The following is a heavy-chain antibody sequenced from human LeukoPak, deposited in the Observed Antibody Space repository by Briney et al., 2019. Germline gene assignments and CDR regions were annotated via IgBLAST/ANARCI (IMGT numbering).Heavy chain of an antibody. CDR3: ARGRHDITMIVVVMTSVSYYLDV. J-gene: IGHJ6*03. CDR2: IIPSGST. V-gene: IGHV4-34*01. CDR1: GGSFSGYH. D-gene: IGHD3-22*01. Sequence: SETLSLACALYGGSFSGYHWTWIRQSPGGGREWVGDIIPSGSTHYYPSLKSRLTISVDTSKNQFSLNLTSVTAADTAVYYCARGRHDITMIVVVMTSVSYYLDVWGKGTTVTVS.